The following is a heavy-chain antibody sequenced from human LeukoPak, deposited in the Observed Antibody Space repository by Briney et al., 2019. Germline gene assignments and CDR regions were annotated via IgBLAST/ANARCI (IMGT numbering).Heavy chain of an antibody. CDR3: ACDLGDHRIDC. V-gene: IGHV4-39*01. Sequence: SETLSLTCTVSGGSISGSTYYWGWIRQPPGKGLEWIGSIVYSGTTHYDPSPKSRVTISVDTSKIQFSLRLSSVTAADTAVYYCACDLGDHRIDCWGQGTLVTVSS. D-gene: IGHD4-17*01. J-gene: IGHJ4*02. CDR2: IVYSGTT. CDR1: GGSISGSTYY.